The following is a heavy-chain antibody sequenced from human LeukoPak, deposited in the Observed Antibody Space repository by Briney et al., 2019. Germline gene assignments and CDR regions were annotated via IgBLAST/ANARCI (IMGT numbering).Heavy chain of an antibody. CDR3: ARDYGNYYMDV. J-gene: IGHJ6*03. CDR2: IYYSGST. CDR1: GGSISSYY. V-gene: IGHV4-59*01. Sequence: SETLSLTCTVSGGSISSYYWSWIRQPPGKGLEWIGYIYYSGSTNYNPSLKSRVTISVDTSKNQFSLKLSSVTAADTAVYYCARDYGNYYMDVWGKGTTVTVSS. D-gene: IGHD4-17*01.